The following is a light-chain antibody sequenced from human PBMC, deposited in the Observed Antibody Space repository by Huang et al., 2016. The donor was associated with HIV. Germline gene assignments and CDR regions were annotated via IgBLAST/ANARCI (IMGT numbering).Light chain of an antibody. J-gene: IGKJ1*01. CDR2: WAS. Sequence: DIVLTQSPGSLALSLGERAAINCTASQSVLKTSNNKNCLNWYQLKSGRPPKLLIYWASTRESGVPDRVSGSGSGTDFTLTIAGLQAEDVAVYYCHQYYITPQTFGQGTRVEVK. V-gene: IGKV4-1*01. CDR1: QSVLKTSNNKNC. CDR3: HQYYITPQT.